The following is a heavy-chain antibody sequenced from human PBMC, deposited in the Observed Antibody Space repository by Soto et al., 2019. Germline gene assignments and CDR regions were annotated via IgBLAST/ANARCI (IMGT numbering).Heavy chain of an antibody. D-gene: IGHD3-22*01. CDR2: IWYDGSNK. J-gene: IGHJ4*02. CDR1: GFTFSSYG. CDR3: ARPIHDSSGYYLAY. V-gene: IGHV3-33*01. Sequence: GALRLSCAASGFTFSSYGMHCVRQAPGKGLEWVAVIWYDGSNKYYADSVKGRFTISRDNSKNTLYLQMNSLRAEDTAVYYCARPIHDSSGYYLAYWGQGTLVTVSS.